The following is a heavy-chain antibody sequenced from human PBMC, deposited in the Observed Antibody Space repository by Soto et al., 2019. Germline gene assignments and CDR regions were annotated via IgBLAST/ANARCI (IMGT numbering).Heavy chain of an antibody. V-gene: IGHV1-2*02. CDR3: ARESIAAYFDY. J-gene: IGHJ4*02. CDR1: GDAFTCYY. CDR2: INPNSGGT. D-gene: IGHD6-6*01. Sequence: ASVTFSCTASGDAFTCYYMHWVRQAPGQGREWMGWINPNSGGTNYRQNFQGRVTLTRDTSIRTAYMELSRLRSDDTAVYYCARESIAAYFDYWGQGALVTVSS.